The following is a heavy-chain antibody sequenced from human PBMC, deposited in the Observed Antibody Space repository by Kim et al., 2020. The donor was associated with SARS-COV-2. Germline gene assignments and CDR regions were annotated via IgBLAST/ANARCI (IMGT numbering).Heavy chain of an antibody. CDR1: GGSFSGYY. V-gene: IGHV4-34*01. Sequence: SETLSLTCAVYGGSFSGYYWSWIRQPPGKGLEWIGEINHSGSTNYNPSLKSRVTISVDTSKNQFSLKLSSVTAADTAVYYCARVGGRSLPAGYFGYWGQGTLVPLSS. CDR3: ARVGGRSLPAGYFGY. J-gene: IGHJ4*02. CDR2: INHSGST. D-gene: IGHD2-15*01.